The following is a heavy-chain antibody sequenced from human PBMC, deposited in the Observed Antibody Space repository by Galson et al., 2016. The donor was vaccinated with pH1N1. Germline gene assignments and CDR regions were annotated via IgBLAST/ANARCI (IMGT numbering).Heavy chain of an antibody. Sequence: SLRLSCAASGFTFSSYRMNWVRQSPGKGLQWVSVISGSGGKTYYADSVKGRFTISRDNSKKTVYLQMNSLRAEDTAVFYCAKEESYVAAFDFWGQGTLVTVSS. J-gene: IGHJ4*02. CDR3: AKEESYVAAFDF. CDR2: ISGSGGKT. D-gene: IGHD4/OR15-4a*01. V-gene: IGHV3-23*01. CDR1: GFTFSSYR.